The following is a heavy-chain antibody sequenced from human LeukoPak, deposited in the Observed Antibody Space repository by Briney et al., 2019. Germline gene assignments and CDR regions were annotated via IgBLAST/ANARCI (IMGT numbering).Heavy chain of an antibody. Sequence: SGESLKISCKGSGYSFTSYWIGWVRQMPGKGPEWMGIIYPGDSDTRYSPSSQGQVTISADKSISTAYLQWSSLKASDTAMYYCARQDFPDYDILTGYANFDYWGQGTLVTVSS. D-gene: IGHD3-9*01. CDR2: IYPGDSDT. J-gene: IGHJ4*02. CDR1: GYSFTSYW. CDR3: ARQDFPDYDILTGYANFDY. V-gene: IGHV5-51*01.